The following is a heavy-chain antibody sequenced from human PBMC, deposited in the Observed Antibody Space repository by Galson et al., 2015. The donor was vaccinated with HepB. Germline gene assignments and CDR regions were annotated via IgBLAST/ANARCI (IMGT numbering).Heavy chain of an antibody. CDR3: ARAYSGTFYGMDV. V-gene: IGHV3-30*04. D-gene: IGHD1-26*01. CDR1: GFTFSSHA. J-gene: IGHJ6*02. CDR2: IPYDGSNK. Sequence: SLRLSCAASGFTFSSHAMHWVRPAPGKGLEWVAVIPYDGSNKYYADSVKGRFTISRDNSKNTLYLQMNSLRAEDTAVYYCARAYSGTFYGMDVWGQGTTVTVSS.